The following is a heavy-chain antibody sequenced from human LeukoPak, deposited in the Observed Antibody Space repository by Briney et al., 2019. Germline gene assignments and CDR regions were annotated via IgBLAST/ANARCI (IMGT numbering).Heavy chain of an antibody. CDR3: AREARLRLDY. CDR1: GGSFSGYY. V-gene: IGHV4-34*01. CDR2: INHSGST. J-gene: IGHJ4*02. Sequence: SETLSLTCAVYGGSFSGYYWSWIRQPPGKGLEWIGEINHSGSTNYNPSLKSRVTISVDTSKNQFSQKLSSVTAADTAVYYCAREARLRLDYWGQGTLVTVSS.